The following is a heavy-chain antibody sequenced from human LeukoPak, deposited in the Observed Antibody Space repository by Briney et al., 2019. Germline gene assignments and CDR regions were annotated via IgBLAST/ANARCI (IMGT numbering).Heavy chain of an antibody. J-gene: IGHJ4*02. CDR1: GASISSYY. D-gene: IGHD3-10*01. CDR3: AKVPLWLWYGSGSYPHFDY. V-gene: IGHV4-59*01. Sequence: SETLCLTCTVSGASISSYYWSWIRQPPGKGLEWIGYIHYSGSTNYNSSLKSQVTISLDTSKNQFFLKLRSVSAADTAVYYWAKVPLWLWYGSGSYPHFDYWGQGTLVTVSS. CDR2: IHYSGST.